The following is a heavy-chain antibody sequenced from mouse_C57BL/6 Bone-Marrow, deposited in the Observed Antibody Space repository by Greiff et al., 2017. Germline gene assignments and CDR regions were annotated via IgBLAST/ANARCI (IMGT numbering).Heavy chain of an antibody. J-gene: IGHJ3*01. V-gene: IGHV12-3*01. D-gene: IGHD1-1*01. Sequence: VKLMESGPGLVKPSQSLFLTCSITGFPITSGYYWIWIRQSPGKPLEWMGYITHSGETFYNPSLQSPISITRETSKNQFFLQLNSVTTEDTAMYYCAGDNYGSSPFAYWGQGTLVTVSA. CDR1: GFPITSGYY. CDR2: ITHSGET. CDR3: AGDNYGSSPFAY.